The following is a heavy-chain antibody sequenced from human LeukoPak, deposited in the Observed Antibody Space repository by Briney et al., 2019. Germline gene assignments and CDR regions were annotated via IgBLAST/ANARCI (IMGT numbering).Heavy chain of an antibody. CDR2: IKQDGSDK. CDR3: ARVLPVASRDY. Sequence: GGSLRLSCAASVFTLSTYWMSWVRQAPGKGLEWVANIKQDGSDKFYVDSVKGRFTISRDNAKNSMYLQMNSLRAEDTAVYYCARVLPVASRDYWGQGTLVTVSS. J-gene: IGHJ4*02. D-gene: IGHD2-2*01. CDR1: VFTLSTYW. V-gene: IGHV3-7*01.